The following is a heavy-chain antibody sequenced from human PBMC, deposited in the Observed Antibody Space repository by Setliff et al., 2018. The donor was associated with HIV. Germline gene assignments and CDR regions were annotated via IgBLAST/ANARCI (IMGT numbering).Heavy chain of an antibody. Sequence: LRLSCAASGFTFNDYAMHWVRQAPGKGLEWVAVIWHDGGNQYYADSVKGRFTISRDNSRNTQYLQMNSLSVEDTAVYYCVKNLYTEMWGEIFDSWGRGTLVTVSS. CDR1: GFTFNDYA. J-gene: IGHJ4*02. D-gene: IGHD3-16*01. CDR3: VKNLYTEMWGEIFDS. V-gene: IGHV3-33*06. CDR2: IWHDGGNQ.